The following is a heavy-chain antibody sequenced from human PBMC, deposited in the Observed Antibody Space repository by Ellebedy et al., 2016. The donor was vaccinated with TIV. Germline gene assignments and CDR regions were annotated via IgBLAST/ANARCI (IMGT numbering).Heavy chain of an antibody. CDR1: GFTFSGYY. J-gene: IGHJ4*02. CDR3: ARLGVIAAAGASDY. CDR2: ISYSGDLM. D-gene: IGHD6-13*01. Sequence: PGGSLRLSCAASGFTFSGYYMSWFRQAPGKGPEWVSYISYSGDLMYYADSVKGRFTTSRDNAENSLYMQMNSLRAVDTAVYYCARLGVIAAAGASDYWGQGTLVIVSS. V-gene: IGHV3-11*01.